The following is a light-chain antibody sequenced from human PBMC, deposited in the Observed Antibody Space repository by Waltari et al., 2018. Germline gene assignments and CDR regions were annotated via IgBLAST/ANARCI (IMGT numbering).Light chain of an antibody. V-gene: IGKV3-20*01. CDR2: GTS. CDR1: QTVSSIA. J-gene: IGKJ4*01. CDR3: QQYDGTTLT. Sequence: EIVLTQSPGTLSLSPGERATLPCRASQTVSSIALTWYQQKPGQPPRLLIYGTSNRASGIPDRFSGTGSGTDFTLTISRLEPEDFAVYYCQQYDGTTLTFGGGTKVEI.